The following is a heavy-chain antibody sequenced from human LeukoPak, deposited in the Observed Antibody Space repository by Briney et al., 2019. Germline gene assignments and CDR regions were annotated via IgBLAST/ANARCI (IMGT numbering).Heavy chain of an antibody. Sequence: GGSLRLSCAASGFTFSSYAMSWVRQAPGKGLEWVSAISGSGGSTYYADSVKGRFTISRDNSKNTLYLQMNSLRAEDTAVYYCAKDLAGYCSGGSCVSAYYCGMDVWGQGTTVTVSS. J-gene: IGHJ6*02. CDR1: GFTFSSYA. V-gene: IGHV3-23*01. CDR2: ISGSGGST. CDR3: AKDLAGYCSGGSCVSAYYCGMDV. D-gene: IGHD2-15*01.